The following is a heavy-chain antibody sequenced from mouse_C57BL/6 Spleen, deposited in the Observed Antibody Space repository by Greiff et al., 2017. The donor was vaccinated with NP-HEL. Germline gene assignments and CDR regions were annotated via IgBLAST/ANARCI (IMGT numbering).Heavy chain of an antibody. V-gene: IGHV7-3*01. D-gene: IGHD1-1*01. CDR3: ASSRTTVVATPLAY. J-gene: IGHJ3*01. CDR1: GFTFTDYY. CDR2: IRNKANGYTT. Sequence: EVKLVESGGGLVQPGGSLSLSCAASGFTFTDYYMSWVRQPPGKALEWLGFIRNKANGYTTEYSASVKGRFTISRDNSQSILYLQLNALRAEDSATYYCASSRTTVVATPLAYWGQGLWSLSLQ.